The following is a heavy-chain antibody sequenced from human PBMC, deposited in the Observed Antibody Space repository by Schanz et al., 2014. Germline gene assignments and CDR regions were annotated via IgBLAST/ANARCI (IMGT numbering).Heavy chain of an antibody. Sequence: QVQLQESGPGLVKPSQTLSLTCAVSGVSISSGGYSWTWIRQPPGKGPEWIGYIFYSGSTNYNPSLKGRATISIDTSTNQLSLKLTSVTAADTAVYFCARNKYTSGWYYFDYWGQGVLVTVSS. CDR3: ARNKYTSGWYYFDY. V-gene: IGHV4-30-4*07. D-gene: IGHD6-19*01. CDR2: IFYSGST. J-gene: IGHJ4*02. CDR1: GVSISSGGYS.